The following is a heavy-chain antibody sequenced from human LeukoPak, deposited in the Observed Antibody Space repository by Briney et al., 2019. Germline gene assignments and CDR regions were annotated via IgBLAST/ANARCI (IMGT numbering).Heavy chain of an antibody. CDR3: ARGYDYGDYVGDFDY. CDR1: GYTFTSYP. J-gene: IGHJ4*02. V-gene: IGHV1-18*01. CDR2: ITTYNGST. Sequence: GASVKVSCKASGYTFTSYPISWVRQAPGQGLEWMGWITTYNGSTNYAQKLQGRVTMTTDTSTSTAYMDLRGLRSDDTAVYYCARGYDYGDYVGDFDYWGQGTLVTVSS. D-gene: IGHD4-17*01.